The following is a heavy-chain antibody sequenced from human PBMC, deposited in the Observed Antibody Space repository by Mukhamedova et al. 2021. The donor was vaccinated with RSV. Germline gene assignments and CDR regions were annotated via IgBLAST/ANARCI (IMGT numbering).Heavy chain of an antibody. V-gene: IGHV3-30*04. CDR3: ARDPYYYGSGNYFPIGFDP. CDR2: ISYDGSNK. Sequence: VRQAPGKGLEWVAVISYDGSNKYYADSVKGRFTISRDNSKNTLYLQMNSLRAEDTAVYYCARDPYYYGSGNYFPIGFDPWGQGTL. D-gene: IGHD3-10*01. J-gene: IGHJ5*02.